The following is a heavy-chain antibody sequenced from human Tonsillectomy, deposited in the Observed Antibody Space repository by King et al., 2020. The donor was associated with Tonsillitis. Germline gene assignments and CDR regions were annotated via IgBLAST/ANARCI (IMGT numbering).Heavy chain of an antibody. Sequence: QLVQSGAEVKKPGASVKVSCKASGYTFTTSGISWVRQAPGQGLEWLGWISPYFGNTNYAQKFQGRVTMTADTSTSTAYMELRSLRSDDTAVYYCARDLVDTDMVIDFYFLMDVWGQGTTVTVSS. J-gene: IGHJ6*02. V-gene: IGHV1-18*01. CDR3: ARDLVDTDMVIDFYFLMDV. D-gene: IGHD5-18*01. CDR1: GYTFTTSG. CDR2: ISPYFGNT.